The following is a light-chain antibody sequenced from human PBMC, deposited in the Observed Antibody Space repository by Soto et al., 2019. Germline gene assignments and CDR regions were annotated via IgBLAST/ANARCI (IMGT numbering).Light chain of an antibody. J-gene: IGKJ3*01. CDR1: QSISSW. CDR3: QHYETYYS. Sequence: DILMTQSPSTLSASVGDRVTITCRASQSISSWLAWYQQKPGKAPNLLIYKASTLESGVPSRFSGSGSGTEFTLTISSLQPDDFATYYCQHYETYYSFGPGTKVDIK. CDR2: KAS. V-gene: IGKV1-5*03.